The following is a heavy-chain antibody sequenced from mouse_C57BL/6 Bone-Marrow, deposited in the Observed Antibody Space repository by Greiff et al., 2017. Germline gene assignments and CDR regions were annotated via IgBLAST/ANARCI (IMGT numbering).Heavy chain of an antibody. CDR3: ARSGGLWLRRLFAY. V-gene: IGHV1-58*01. CDR2: IYIGNGYT. Sequence: EVKLEESGAELVRPGSSVKMSCKTSGYTFTSYGINWVKQRPGQGLEWIGYIYIGNGYTEYNEKFKGKATLTSDTSSSTAYMQLSSLTSEDSAIYFCARSGGLWLRRLFAYWGQGTLVTVSA. D-gene: IGHD2-2*01. J-gene: IGHJ3*01. CDR1: GYTFTSYG.